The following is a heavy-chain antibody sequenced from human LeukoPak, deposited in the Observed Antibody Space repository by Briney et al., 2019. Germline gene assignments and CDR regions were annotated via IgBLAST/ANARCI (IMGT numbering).Heavy chain of an antibody. CDR1: GFTFSSSA. V-gene: IGHV3-23*01. D-gene: IGHD3-16*01. CDR3: ARGTRSVDY. Sequence: GGSLRLSCAASGFTFSSSAMSWVRQVPGKGLEWVSGISASGGSANYADSVRGRFTISRDNSKNTLYVQMNSLRDEDTALYYCARGTRSVDYWGQGTLVTVSS. J-gene: IGHJ4*02. CDR2: ISASGGSA.